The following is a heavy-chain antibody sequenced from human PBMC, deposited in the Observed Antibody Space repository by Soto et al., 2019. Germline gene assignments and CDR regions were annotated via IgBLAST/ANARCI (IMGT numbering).Heavy chain of an antibody. CDR3: TRGQAGPYGMDV. Sequence: EVQLVESGGGLVQPGGSLRLSCAASGFTLSSYWMHWVRQAPGKGLVWVSRISREGSSTAYGDSVKGRFTISRDNAKNTLNLQMNSLRAEDTAVYYCTRGQAGPYGMDVWGQGTTVTVSS. CDR2: ISREGSST. J-gene: IGHJ6*02. CDR1: GFTLSSYW. V-gene: IGHV3-74*01.